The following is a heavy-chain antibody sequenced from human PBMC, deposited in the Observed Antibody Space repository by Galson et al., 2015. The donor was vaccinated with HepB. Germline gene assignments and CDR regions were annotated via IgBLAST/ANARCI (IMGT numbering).Heavy chain of an antibody. CDR3: ARGSILRGYSYGLDY. CDR2: INPNSGGT. D-gene: IGHD5-18*01. CDR1: GYTFTGYY. Sequence: SVKVSCKASGYTFTGYYMHWVRQASGQGLEWMGRINPNSGGTNYAQKFQGRVTMTRDTSISTAYMELSRLRSDDTAVYYCARGSILRGYSYGLDYWGQGTLVTVSS. J-gene: IGHJ4*02. V-gene: IGHV1-2*06.